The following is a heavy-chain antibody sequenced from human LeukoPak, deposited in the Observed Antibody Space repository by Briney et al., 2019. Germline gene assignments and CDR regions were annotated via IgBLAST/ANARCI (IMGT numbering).Heavy chain of an antibody. CDR1: RGSISSSSYY. J-gene: IGHJ4*02. CDR2: IYYSGNT. Sequence: PSETLSLTCTVSRGSISSSSYYWGWIRQPPGKGLEWIGNIYYSGNTYYNPSLKSRVTISVDTSKNQFSLKLTSVTAADTAVYYCARVTGDSSGYCDYWGQGTLVTVSS. CDR3: ARVTGDSSGYCDY. D-gene: IGHD3-22*01. V-gene: IGHV4-39*01.